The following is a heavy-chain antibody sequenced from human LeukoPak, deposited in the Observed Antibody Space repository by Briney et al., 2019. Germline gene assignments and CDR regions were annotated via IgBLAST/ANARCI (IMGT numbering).Heavy chain of an antibody. V-gene: IGHV4-34*01. CDR2: INHSGST. J-gene: IGHJ4*02. CDR3: AREGVTTGDY. Sequence: KPSETLSLTCAVYGGSFSGYYWGSIRQPPGKGLEWIGEINHSGSTNYNPSLKSRVTISVDTSKNQLSLKLSSVTAADTAVYYCAREGVTTGDYWGQGTLVTVFS. CDR1: GGSFSGYY. D-gene: IGHD4-17*01.